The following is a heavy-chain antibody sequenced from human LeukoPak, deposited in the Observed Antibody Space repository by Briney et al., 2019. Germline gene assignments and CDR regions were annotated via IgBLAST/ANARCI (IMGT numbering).Heavy chain of an antibody. D-gene: IGHD6-19*01. Sequence: PGGSLRLSCAASGFTFDDYGMSWVRQAPGKGLEWVSGINWNGGSTGYADSVEGRFTISRDNAKNSLYLQMNSLRAEDTALYYCAREGSSGWWENYYYYMDVWGKGTTVTVSS. CDR2: INWNGGST. CDR3: AREGSSGWWENYYYYMDV. J-gene: IGHJ6*03. CDR1: GFTFDDYG. V-gene: IGHV3-20*04.